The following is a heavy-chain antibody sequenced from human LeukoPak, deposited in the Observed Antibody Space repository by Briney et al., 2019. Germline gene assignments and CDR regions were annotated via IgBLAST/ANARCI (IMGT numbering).Heavy chain of an antibody. CDR2: ISAYNGNT. Sequence: ASVKVSCKASGYTFTSYGISWVRQAPGQGLEWMGRISAYNGNTNYAQKLQGRVTMTTDTSTSTAYMELRSLRSDDTAVYYCARAGSVGQVLLWFGELFHNKFERWFDPWGQGTLVTVSS. D-gene: IGHD3-10*01. J-gene: IGHJ5*02. V-gene: IGHV1-18*01. CDR3: ARAGSVGQVLLWFGELFHNKFERWFDP. CDR1: GYTFTSYG.